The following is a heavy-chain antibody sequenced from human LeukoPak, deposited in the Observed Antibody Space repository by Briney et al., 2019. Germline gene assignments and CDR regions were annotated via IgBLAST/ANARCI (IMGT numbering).Heavy chain of an antibody. CDR1: GCTFTGYY. Sequence: ASVKDSCQASGCTFTGYYMHWVRQAPGQGLEWMGWINPNRGGTNYAQKFQSRVTMTRDTSISTAYMELSRLRSDDTAVYYCARGGLPLGYCSSTSCYTLGSDYWGQGTLVTVSS. D-gene: IGHD2-2*02. CDR3: ARGGLPLGYCSSTSCYTLGSDY. V-gene: IGHV1-2*02. J-gene: IGHJ4*02. CDR2: INPNRGGT.